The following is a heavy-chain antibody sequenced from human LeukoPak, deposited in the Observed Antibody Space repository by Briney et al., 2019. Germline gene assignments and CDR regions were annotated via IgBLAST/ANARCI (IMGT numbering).Heavy chain of an antibody. J-gene: IGHJ6*02. Sequence: SETLSLTCTVSGGSISSYYWSWIRQPPGKGLEWIGYIYYSGSTYYNPSLKSRVTISVDTSKNQFSLKLSSVTAAGTAVYYCARDSRGHYYGMDVWGQGTTVTVSS. CDR2: IYYSGST. CDR1: GGSISSYY. D-gene: IGHD2-2*01. V-gene: IGHV4-59*12. CDR3: ARDSRGHYYGMDV.